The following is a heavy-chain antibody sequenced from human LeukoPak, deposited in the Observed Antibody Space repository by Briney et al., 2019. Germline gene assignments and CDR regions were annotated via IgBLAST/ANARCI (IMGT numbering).Heavy chain of an antibody. CDR2: INPNSGGT. CDR1: GYTFTGYY. D-gene: IGHD5-24*01. J-gene: IGHJ6*02. V-gene: IGHV1-2*02. Sequence: ASVKVSCKASGYTFTGYYMHWVRQAPGRGLEWMGWINPNSGGTNYAQKFQGRVTMTRDTSISTAYMELSRLRSDDTAVYYCARDQVSRWLQFYYYYGMDVWGQGTTVTVSS. CDR3: ARDQVSRWLQFYYYYGMDV.